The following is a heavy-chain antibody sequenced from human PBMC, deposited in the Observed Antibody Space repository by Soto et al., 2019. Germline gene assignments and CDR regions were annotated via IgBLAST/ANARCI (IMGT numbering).Heavy chain of an antibody. CDR2: ISYDGSNK. Sequence: QVQLVESGGGVVQPGRSLRLSCAASGFTFSSYGMHWVRQAPGKGLEWVAVISYDGSNKYYADSVKGRFTISRDNSKNTLYLQMNSLRAEDTAVYYCAKDWGYGDFNSFQHWGQGTLVTVSS. J-gene: IGHJ1*01. CDR1: GFTFSSYG. CDR3: AKDWGYGDFNSFQH. V-gene: IGHV3-30*18. D-gene: IGHD4-17*01.